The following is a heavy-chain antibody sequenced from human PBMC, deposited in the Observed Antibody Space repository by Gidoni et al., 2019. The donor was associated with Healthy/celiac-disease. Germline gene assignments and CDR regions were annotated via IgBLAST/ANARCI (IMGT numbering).Heavy chain of an antibody. CDR2: INPNSGGT. Sequence: QVQLVQSGAEVKKPGASVKVYCKDSGYTFTGYYMHWVRQAPGQGLEWRGWINPNSGGTNYAQKFQGRVTMTRDTSISTAYMELSRLRSDDTAVYYCARDQVVITTHFDYWGQGTLVTVSS. D-gene: IGHD3-22*01. CDR3: ARDQVVITTHFDY. J-gene: IGHJ4*02. CDR1: GYTFTGYY. V-gene: IGHV1-2*02.